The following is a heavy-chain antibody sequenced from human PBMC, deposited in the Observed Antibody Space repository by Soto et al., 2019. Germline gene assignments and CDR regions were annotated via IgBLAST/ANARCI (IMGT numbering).Heavy chain of an antibody. CDR2: ISSSSSTI. D-gene: IGHD3-10*01. CDR1: GFTFSSYS. Sequence: GGSLRLSCAASGFTFSSYSMNWVRQAPGKGLEWVSYISSSSSTIYYADSVKGRFTISRDNAKNSLYLQMNSLRAEDTAVYYCARAVRGVNHRVYYYYYMDVWGKGTTVTVSS. CDR3: ARAVRGVNHRVYYYYYMDV. J-gene: IGHJ6*03. V-gene: IGHV3-48*01.